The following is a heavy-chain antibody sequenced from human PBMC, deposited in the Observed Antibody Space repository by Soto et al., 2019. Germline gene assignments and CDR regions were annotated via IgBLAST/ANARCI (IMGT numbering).Heavy chain of an antibody. CDR2: IYPGDSDT. J-gene: IGHJ3*02. CDR3: ARGNYDSSPYDAFDI. V-gene: IGHV5-51*01. CDR1: GYSITSYW. D-gene: IGHD3-22*01. Sequence: PGESLKISCKGSGYSITSYWIGWVRQMPGKGLEWMGIIYPGDSDTRYSPSFQGQVTISADKSISTAYLQWSSLRSEDTAVYYCARGNYDSSPYDAFDIWGQGTMVTVSS.